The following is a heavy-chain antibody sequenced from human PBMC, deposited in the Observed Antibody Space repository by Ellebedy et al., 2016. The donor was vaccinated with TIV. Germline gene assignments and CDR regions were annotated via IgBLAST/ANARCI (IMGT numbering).Heavy chain of an antibody. CDR2: INQSGFT. Sequence: MPSETLSLTCAVYGGSFSGYYWTWIRQSPGKGLEWIGEINQSGFTNYNPSLKSRVTMSADTSKNQFSLKVTSVTAADTAIYYCATGLGYGVLDFWGQGTLVTVSS. CDR3: ATGLGYGVLDF. V-gene: IGHV4-34*01. D-gene: IGHD4-17*01. J-gene: IGHJ4*02. CDR1: GGSFSGYY.